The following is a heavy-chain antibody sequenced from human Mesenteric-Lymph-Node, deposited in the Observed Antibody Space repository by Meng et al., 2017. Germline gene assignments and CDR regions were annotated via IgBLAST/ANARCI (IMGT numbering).Heavy chain of an antibody. CDR1: GGTFSSYA. CDR2: IIPIFGTA. V-gene: IGHV1-69*13. CDR3: ARAGGLGIEVSPYDY. J-gene: IGHJ4*01. D-gene: IGHD7-27*01. Sequence: SVKVSCKASGGTFSSYAISWVRQAPGQGLEWMGGIIPIFGTANYAQKFQGRVTITADESTSTAYMELSSLRSEDTAVYYCARAGGLGIEVSPYDYWGHGTLVTVSS.